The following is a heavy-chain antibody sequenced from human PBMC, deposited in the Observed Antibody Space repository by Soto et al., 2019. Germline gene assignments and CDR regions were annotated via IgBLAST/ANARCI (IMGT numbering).Heavy chain of an antibody. CDR1: GYTFTGYY. Sequence: RASVKVSCKASGYTFTGYYMHWVRQAPGQGLEWMGWINPNSGGTNYAQKFQGWVTMTRDTSISTAYMELSRLRSDDTAVYYCARVGIAARLFDAFDIWGQGTMVTVSS. D-gene: IGHD6-6*01. CDR2: INPNSGGT. V-gene: IGHV1-2*04. J-gene: IGHJ3*02. CDR3: ARVGIAARLFDAFDI.